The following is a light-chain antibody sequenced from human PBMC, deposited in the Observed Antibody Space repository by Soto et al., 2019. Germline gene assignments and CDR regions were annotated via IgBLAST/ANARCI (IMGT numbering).Light chain of an antibody. CDR2: GAS. CDR3: QQYGSSPPT. J-gene: IGKJ1*01. Sequence: EIVLTQSPGTLSLSPGERATLSCSASQSVSSSYLAWYQQKPGQAPRLLIYGASSRATGIPDRFSGSGSGTDFTLTISRLEPEDFAVYYCQQYGSSPPTFGQGTKGGYQ. V-gene: IGKV3-20*01. CDR1: QSVSSSY.